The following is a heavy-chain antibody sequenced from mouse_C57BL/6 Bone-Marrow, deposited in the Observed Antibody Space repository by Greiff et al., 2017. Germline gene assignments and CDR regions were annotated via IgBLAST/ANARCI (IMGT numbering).Heavy chain of an antibody. CDR3: AGEEGY. Sequence: VQRVESGPGLVKPSQSLFLTCSITGFPITSGYYWIWIRQPPGKPLEWMGYITHSGETYYNPSLQSPVSITRETSKNQFCLQLNSVTTEDTALYYCAGEEGYWGQGTLVTVSA. V-gene: IGHV12-3*01. CDR1: GFPITSGYY. J-gene: IGHJ3*01. CDR2: ITHSGET.